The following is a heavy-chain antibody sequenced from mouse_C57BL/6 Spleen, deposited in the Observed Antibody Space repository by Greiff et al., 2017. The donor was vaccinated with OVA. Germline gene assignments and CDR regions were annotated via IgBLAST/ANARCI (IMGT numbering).Heavy chain of an antibody. CDR3: AREGITTVVAD. CDR1: GYTFTSYW. CDR2: IDPSDSYT. J-gene: IGHJ2*01. Sequence: VQLQQSGAELVKPGASVKLSCKASGYTFTSYWMQWVKQRPGQGLEWIGEIDPSDSYTNYNQKFKGKATLTVDTSSSTAYMQLSSLTSEDSAVYYCAREGITTVVADWGQGTTLTVSS. V-gene: IGHV1-50*01. D-gene: IGHD1-1*01.